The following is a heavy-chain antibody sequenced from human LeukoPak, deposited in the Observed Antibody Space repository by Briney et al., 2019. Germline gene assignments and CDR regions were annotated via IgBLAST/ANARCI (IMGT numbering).Heavy chain of an antibody. J-gene: IGHJ3*02. V-gene: IGHV1-2*02. Sequence: ASVKVSCKASGYTFTGYYMHWVRQAPGQGLEWMGWINPNSGGTNYAQKFQGRVTMTRDTSISTAYMELSRLRSDDTAVYYCARNSSGWLGDDAFDIWGQGTMVTVSS. CDR3: ARNSSGWLGDDAFDI. D-gene: IGHD6-19*01. CDR2: INPNSGGT. CDR1: GYTFTGYY.